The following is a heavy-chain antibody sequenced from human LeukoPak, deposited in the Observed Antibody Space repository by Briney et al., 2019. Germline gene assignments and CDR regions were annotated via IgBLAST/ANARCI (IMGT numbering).Heavy chain of an antibody. J-gene: IGHJ3*01. Sequence: ASVKVSCKVSGYTLTELSMHWVRQAPGKGLEWMGGFDPEDGETIYAQKFQGRVTMTEDTSTDTAYMELSSLRSEDTAVYYCATGLPRPVHAFDVWGQGTMITVSS. D-gene: IGHD4-11*01. CDR1: GYTLTELS. CDR2: FDPEDGET. V-gene: IGHV1-24*01. CDR3: ATGLPRPVHAFDV.